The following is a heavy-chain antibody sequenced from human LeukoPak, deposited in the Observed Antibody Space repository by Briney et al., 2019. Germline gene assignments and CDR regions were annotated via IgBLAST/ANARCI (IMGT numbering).Heavy chain of an antibody. CDR3: WGSGSYWEGR. CDR1: GFTFSKAW. CDR2: IKTKTDGGTT. J-gene: IGHJ4*02. V-gene: IGHV3-15*01. Sequence: PGGSLRLSCAASGFTFSKAWMSWVRQAPGKGLEWVGRIKTKTDGGTTDYAAPVKGRFTISRDDSKNTLYLQMNSLKTEDTAVYYCWGSGSYWEGRWGQGTPVTVSS. D-gene: IGHD3-10*01.